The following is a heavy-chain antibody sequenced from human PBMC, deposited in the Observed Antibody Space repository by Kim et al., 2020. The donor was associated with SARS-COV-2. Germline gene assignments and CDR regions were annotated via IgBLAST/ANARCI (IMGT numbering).Heavy chain of an antibody. J-gene: IGHJ6*02. CDR3: ARDTAAAGTHLYYYYYGMDV. Sequence: SETLSLTCTVSGGSISSYYWSWIRQPPGKGLEWIGYIYYSGSTNYNPSLKSRVTISVDTSKNQFSLKLSSVTAADTAVYYCARDTAAAGTHLYYYYYGMDVWGQGTTVTVSS. D-gene: IGHD6-13*01. CDR2: IYYSGST. CDR1: GGSISSYY. V-gene: IGHV4-59*01.